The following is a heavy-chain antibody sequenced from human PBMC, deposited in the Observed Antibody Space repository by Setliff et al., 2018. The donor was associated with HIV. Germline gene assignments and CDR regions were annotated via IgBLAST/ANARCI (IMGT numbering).Heavy chain of an antibody. Sequence: SLKISCAASGFTFDDYAMHWVRQAPGKGLEWVSGISWNSGSIGYADSVKGRFTISRDNAKNSLYLQMNSLRAEDTALYYCAKDIRGGGGAFDIWGQGTMVTVSS. CDR2: ISWNSGSI. CDR1: GFTFDDYA. J-gene: IGHJ3*02. D-gene: IGHD3-10*01. CDR3: AKDIRGGGGAFDI. V-gene: IGHV3-9*01.